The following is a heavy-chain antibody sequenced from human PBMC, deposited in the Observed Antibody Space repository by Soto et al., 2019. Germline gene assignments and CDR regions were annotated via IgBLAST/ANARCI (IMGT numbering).Heavy chain of an antibody. D-gene: IGHD6-19*01. CDR1: GFTFSSYA. CDR3: PKPLMPLAVAGTIDY. Sequence: GGSLRLSCAASGFTFSSYAMSWVRQAPGKGLEWVSAISGSGGSTYYADSVKGRFTISRDNSKNTLYLQMNSLRAEDTAVYYCPKPLMPLAVAGTIDYWGQGTLVTVSS. J-gene: IGHJ4*02. V-gene: IGHV3-23*01. CDR2: ISGSGGST.